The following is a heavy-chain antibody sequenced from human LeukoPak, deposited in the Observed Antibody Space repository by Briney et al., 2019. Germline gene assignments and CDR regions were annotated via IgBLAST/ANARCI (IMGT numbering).Heavy chain of an antibody. V-gene: IGHV3-23*01. CDR1: GFTFSSYS. CDR3: AKGSGWGYFYYMDV. D-gene: IGHD3-3*01. CDR2: ISAGGSST. J-gene: IGHJ6*03. Sequence: PGGSLRLSCAASGFTFSSYSMSWVRQAPGKGQEWVSAISAGGSSTYYADSVKGRFTLSRDNSKNTLYLQMHSLTAEDTAVYYCAKGSGWGYFYYMDVWGKGTTVTVSS.